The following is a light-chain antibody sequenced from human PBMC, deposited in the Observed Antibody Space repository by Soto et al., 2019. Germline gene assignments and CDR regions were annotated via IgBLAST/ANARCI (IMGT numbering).Light chain of an antibody. V-gene: IGLV3-1*01. CDR2: QDT. CDR3: QAWDSNTAI. J-gene: IGLJ2*01. CDR1: KLGDKY. Sequence: SYELTQPPSVSVSPGQTASITCSGDKLGDKYACWYHQKPGQSPVLVIYQDTKRPSGIPERFSGSNSGNTATLIISGTQAMDEADYYCQAWDSNTAIFGGGTKLTVL.